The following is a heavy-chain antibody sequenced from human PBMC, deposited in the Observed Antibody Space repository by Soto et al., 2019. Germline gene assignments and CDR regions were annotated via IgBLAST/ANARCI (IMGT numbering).Heavy chain of an antibody. CDR3: ASELGRYGGSGYFDY. V-gene: IGHV1-69*13. CDR1: GYTFTSYG. J-gene: IGHJ4*02. CDR2: IIPIFGTA. D-gene: IGHD4-17*01. Sequence: GASVKVSCKASGYTFTSYGIGWVRQAPGQGLEWMGGIIPIFGTANYAQKFQGRVTITADESTSTAYMELSSLRSEDTAVYYCASELGRYGGSGYFDYWGQGTLVTVSS.